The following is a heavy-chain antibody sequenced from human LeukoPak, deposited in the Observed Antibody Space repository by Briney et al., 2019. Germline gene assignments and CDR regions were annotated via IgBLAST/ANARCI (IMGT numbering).Heavy chain of an antibody. Sequence: GGSLRLSCAASGFTFSSYAMHWVRQAPGKGLEWVAVISYDGSNKYYADSVKGRFTISRDNSKNTLYLQMNSLRAEDTAVYYCARLRIAAAGTPGSGQYYYYYYGMDVWGQGTTVTVSS. CDR2: ISYDGSNK. CDR3: ARLRIAAAGTPGSGQYYYYYYGMDV. D-gene: IGHD6-13*01. J-gene: IGHJ6*02. V-gene: IGHV3-30-3*01. CDR1: GFTFSSYA.